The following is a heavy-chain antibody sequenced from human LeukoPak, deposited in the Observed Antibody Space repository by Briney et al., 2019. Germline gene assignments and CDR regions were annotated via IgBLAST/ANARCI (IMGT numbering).Heavy chain of an antibody. CDR3: ARESRNTYYDFWSGYYGWFDP. V-gene: IGHV4-39*07. CDR1: GDSISSSSYY. J-gene: IGHJ5*02. D-gene: IGHD3-3*01. CDR2: IFYSGST. Sequence: PSETLSLTCSVSGDSISSSSYYWGWIRQPPGKGLEWIGSIFYSGSTYYNPSLKSRVTISVDTSNNQFSLKLTSVTAADTAVYYCARESRNTYYDFWSGYYGWFDPWGQGTLVTVSS.